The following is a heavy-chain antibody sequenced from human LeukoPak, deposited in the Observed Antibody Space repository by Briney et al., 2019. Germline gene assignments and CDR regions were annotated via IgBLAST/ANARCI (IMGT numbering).Heavy chain of an antibody. CDR2: IYYSGST. CDR3: ATDCSGGSCYPY. Sequence: SSETLSLTCTVSGGSINSGDYYWVWIRQPPGKGLEWIGSIYYSGSTSYNPSLKSRVTMTVDTSKSQFSLKLSSVTAADTAVYYCATDCSGGSCYPYWGQGTLVTVSS. D-gene: IGHD2-15*01. V-gene: IGHV4-39*07. J-gene: IGHJ4*02. CDR1: GGSINSGDYY.